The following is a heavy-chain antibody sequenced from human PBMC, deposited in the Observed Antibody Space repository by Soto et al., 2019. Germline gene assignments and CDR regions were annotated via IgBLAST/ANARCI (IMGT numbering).Heavy chain of an antibody. V-gene: IGHV4-4*02. CDR3: AREVNSSPARGPNWFDP. Sequence: QVQLQESGPGLVQPSGTLSLTCAVSGDSINNSHWWSWVRQPPGKGLEWFGETYHSGTTNYNPSLKTRVTISIDKSKNQFSLKMNSVTAADTAVYYCAREVNSSPARGPNWFDPWGQGTLVTVSS. D-gene: IGHD6-13*01. CDR1: GDSINNSHW. CDR2: TYHSGTT. J-gene: IGHJ5*02.